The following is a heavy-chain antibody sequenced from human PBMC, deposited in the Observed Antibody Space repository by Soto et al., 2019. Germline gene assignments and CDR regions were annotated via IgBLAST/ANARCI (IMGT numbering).Heavy chain of an antibody. D-gene: IGHD3-22*01. Sequence: ASVKVSCKASGDMFSTYTISWVRQAPGQGLEWMGWISAYNGNTNYAQKLQGRVTVTTDTSTSTAYMELRSLRSDDTAVYYCARDLPDSSGYPDYWGQGTLVTVS. J-gene: IGHJ4*02. V-gene: IGHV1-18*04. CDR1: GDMFSTYT. CDR2: ISAYNGNT. CDR3: ARDLPDSSGYPDY.